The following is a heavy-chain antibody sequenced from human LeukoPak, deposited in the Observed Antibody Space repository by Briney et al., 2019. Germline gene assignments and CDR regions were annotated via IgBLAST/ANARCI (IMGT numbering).Heavy chain of an antibody. CDR3: ARDRVGGWFDY. CDR2: IYYSGST. CDR1: GGSISSGGYY. Sequence: PSQTLSLTCTVSGGSISSGGYYWSWIRQHPGKSLEWIGYIYYSGSTYYNPSLKSRVTISVDTSKNQFSLKLSSVTAADTAVYYCARDRVGGWFDYWGQGTLVTVSS. V-gene: IGHV4-31*03. J-gene: IGHJ4*02. D-gene: IGHD6-19*01.